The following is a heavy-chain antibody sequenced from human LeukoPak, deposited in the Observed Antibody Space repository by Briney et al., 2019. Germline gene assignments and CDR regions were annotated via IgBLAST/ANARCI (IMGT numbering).Heavy chain of an antibody. CDR2: ISSSGTTI. J-gene: IGHJ4*02. Sequence: GGSLRLSCAASGFTFSDYYMSWIRQAPGKGLEWISYISSSGTTIYYADSVKGRFTISRDNAKNSLYLQMNSLRAEDTAVYYCARVRGMYSVDYWGQGTLVTASS. D-gene: IGHD1-26*01. V-gene: IGHV3-11*04. CDR1: GFTFSDYY. CDR3: ARVRGMYSVDY.